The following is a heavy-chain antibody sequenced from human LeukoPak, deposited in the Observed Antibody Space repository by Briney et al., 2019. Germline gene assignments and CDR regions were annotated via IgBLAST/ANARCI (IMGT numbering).Heavy chain of an antibody. CDR2: IWYDGSNK. Sequence: GGSLRLSCAASGFTFSNYGMHWVRQAPGKGLEWVAIIWYDGSNKYYADSVKGRFTISRDNSKNTLYLQMDSLRAEDTAVYYCARYNTGSVDYWGQGTLVTVSS. D-gene: IGHD2-8*02. J-gene: IGHJ4*02. CDR3: ARYNTGSVDY. V-gene: IGHV3-33*01. CDR1: GFTFSNYG.